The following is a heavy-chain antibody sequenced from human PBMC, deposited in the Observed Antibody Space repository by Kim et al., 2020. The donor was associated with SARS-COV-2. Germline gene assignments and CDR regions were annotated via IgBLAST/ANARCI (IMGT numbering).Heavy chain of an antibody. V-gene: IGHV1-69*13. CDR1: GGTFSSYA. CDR2: IIPIFGTA. Sequence: SVKVSCKASGGTFSSYAISWVRQAPGQGLEWMGGIIPIFGTANYAQKFQGRVTITADESTSTAYMELSSLRSEDTAVYYCARDLYYYGSGSRYYFDYWGQGTLVTVSS. J-gene: IGHJ4*02. D-gene: IGHD3-10*01. CDR3: ARDLYYYGSGSRYYFDY.